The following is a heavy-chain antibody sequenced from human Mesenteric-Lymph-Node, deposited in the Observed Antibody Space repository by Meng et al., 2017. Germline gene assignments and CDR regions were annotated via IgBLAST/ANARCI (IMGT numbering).Heavy chain of an antibody. CDR2: IIHGGSP. V-gene: IGHV4-34*12. J-gene: IGHJ4*02. Sequence: LQKLGPGLVKPSQTTSLTCAVNGGSLSGAYWNWIRQPPGKGLEWIGEIIHGGSPSYNPSLKSRVTISIDTYKNQLSLMLSSVTAADTAVYYCARRPTGIDYWGQGTLVTVPS. CDR3: ARRPTGIDY. CDR1: GGSLSGAY. D-gene: IGHD2-8*02.